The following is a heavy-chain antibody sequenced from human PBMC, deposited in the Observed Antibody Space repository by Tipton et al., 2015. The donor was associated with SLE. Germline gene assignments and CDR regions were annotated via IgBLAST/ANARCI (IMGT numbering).Heavy chain of an antibody. J-gene: IGHJ6*03. V-gene: IGHV4-39*07. Sequence: TLSLTCTVSGGSISSSSYYWGWIRQPPGKGLEWIGSVYYSGSTYYNPALKSRVTISVDTSKNQFSLKLSSVTAADTAVYYCARGRLSHYYDSSGHYYYYYYMDVWGKGTTVTVSS. CDR1: GGSISSSSYY. CDR3: ARGRLSHYYDSSGHYYYYYYMDV. CDR2: VYYSGST. D-gene: IGHD3-22*01.